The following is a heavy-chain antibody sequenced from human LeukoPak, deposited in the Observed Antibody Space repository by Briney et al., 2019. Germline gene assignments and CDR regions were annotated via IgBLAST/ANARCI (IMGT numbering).Heavy chain of an antibody. V-gene: IGHV1-69*05. CDR1: GGTFSSYA. CDR3: ARVGNYGDYVGWFDP. D-gene: IGHD4-17*01. J-gene: IGHJ5*02. Sequence: SVKVSCKASGGTFSSYAISWVRQAPGQGLGWMGGIIPIFGTANYAQKFQGRVTITTDESTSTAYMELSSLRSEDTAVYYCARVGNYGDYVGWFDPWGQGTLVTVSP. CDR2: IIPIFGTA.